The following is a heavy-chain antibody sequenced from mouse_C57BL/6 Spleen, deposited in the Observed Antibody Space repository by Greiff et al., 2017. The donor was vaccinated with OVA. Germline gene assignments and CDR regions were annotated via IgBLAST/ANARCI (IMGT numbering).Heavy chain of an antibody. V-gene: IGHV5-9-1*02. CDR3: TRVILSYAMDY. Sequence: EVKLVESGEGLVKPGGSLTLSCAASGFTFSSYAMSWVRQTPVKRLEWVAYIRSGGDYISYADTVTGRFTISRDNARNTLYLQMSSLKSEDTAKYYCTRVILSYAMDYWGQGTSVTVAS. CDR1: GFTFSSYA. J-gene: IGHJ4*01. CDR2: IRSGGDYI.